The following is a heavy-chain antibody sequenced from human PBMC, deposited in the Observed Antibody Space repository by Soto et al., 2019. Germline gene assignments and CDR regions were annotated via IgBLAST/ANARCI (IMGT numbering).Heavy chain of an antibody. CDR2: IYPGDSDT. Sequence: GESLKISCKGSGYSFTSYWIGWVRQMPGKGQEWMGIIYPGDSDTRYSPSFQGQVTISADKSISTAYLQWSSLKASDTAMYYCARQKLIAVAGSGKDYYYYGMDVWGQGTTVTVSS. CDR1: GYSFTSYW. V-gene: IGHV5-51*01. CDR3: ARQKLIAVAGSGKDYYYYGMDV. D-gene: IGHD6-19*01. J-gene: IGHJ6*02.